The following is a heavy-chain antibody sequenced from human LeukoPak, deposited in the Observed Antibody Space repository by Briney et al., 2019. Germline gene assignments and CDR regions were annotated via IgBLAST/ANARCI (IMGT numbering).Heavy chain of an antibody. D-gene: IGHD5-18*01. J-gene: IGHJ4*02. CDR3: ARSPYTYGSLFYLDY. V-gene: IGHV1-46*01. CDR1: GYTFTYYY. Sequence: ASVKVSCKASGYTFTYYYIHWVRQAPGQGLEWMGIINPSGGSTNYAQKFQGRVTLTRDTSTSTVYMELSSLRSEDTAVYYCARSPYTYGSLFYLDYWGQGTQVTVSS. CDR2: INPSGGST.